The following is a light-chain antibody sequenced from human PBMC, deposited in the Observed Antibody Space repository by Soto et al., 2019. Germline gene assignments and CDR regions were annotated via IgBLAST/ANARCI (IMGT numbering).Light chain of an antibody. CDR3: QSYDFNNVV. CDR2: DDN. Sequence: NFMLTQPHSVSESPGKTVTISCTRSSGNIASNFVQWYQPRPGSSHITVIYDDNQRPSGVPARFSGSIDSSSNSAYLTISGLKTEDEAASYCQSYDFNNVVFGGGTKLTVL. CDR1: SGNIASNF. J-gene: IGLJ2*01. V-gene: IGLV6-57*01.